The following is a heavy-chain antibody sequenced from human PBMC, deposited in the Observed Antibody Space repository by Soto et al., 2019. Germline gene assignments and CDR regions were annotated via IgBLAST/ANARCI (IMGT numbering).Heavy chain of an antibody. CDR2: ISAYNGNT. CDR3: ARDRFRYDAFDI. CDR1: FFTFTNYG. J-gene: IGHJ3*02. Sequence: AAGKGSSKASFFTFTNYGINWVRQAPGQGTEGMGWISAYNGNTNYAQKLQGRVTMTTDTSTGTAYMELRSLRSDDTAVYYCARDRFRYDAFDIWGQGTMVTVSS. D-gene: IGHD3-16*01. V-gene: IGHV1-18*01.